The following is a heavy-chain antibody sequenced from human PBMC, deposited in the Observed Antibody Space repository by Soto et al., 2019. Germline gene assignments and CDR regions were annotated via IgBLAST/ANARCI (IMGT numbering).Heavy chain of an antibody. Sequence: VSVKVSCKVSGYTLTVLSMHWVRQAPGQGLEWMGWISAYNGNTNYAQKLQGRVTMTADTSTSTAYMELRSLRSDDTAVYYCAIDDDYVWGSYRPPWGQGTLVTVSS. V-gene: IGHV1-18*01. CDR1: GYTLTVLS. J-gene: IGHJ5*02. D-gene: IGHD3-16*02. CDR3: AIDDDYVWGSYRPP. CDR2: ISAYNGNT.